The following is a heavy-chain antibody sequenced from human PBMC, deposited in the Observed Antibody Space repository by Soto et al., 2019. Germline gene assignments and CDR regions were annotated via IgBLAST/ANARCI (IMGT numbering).Heavy chain of an antibody. CDR1: GFTFSSYW. Sequence: PGGSLRLSCAASGFTFSSYWMSWVRQAPGKGLEWVANIKQDGSEKYYVDSVKGRFTISRDNAKNSLYLQMSSLRAEDTAVYYCARGWVDTAMVTIDAFDIWGQGTMVTVSS. D-gene: IGHD5-18*01. J-gene: IGHJ3*02. V-gene: IGHV3-7*03. CDR2: IKQDGSEK. CDR3: ARGWVDTAMVTIDAFDI.